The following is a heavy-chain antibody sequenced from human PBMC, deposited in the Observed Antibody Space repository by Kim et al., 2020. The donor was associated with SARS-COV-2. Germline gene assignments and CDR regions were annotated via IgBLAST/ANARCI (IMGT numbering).Heavy chain of an antibody. CDR3: ARSWELLDYYYYGMDV. Sequence: SETLSLTCTVSGYSISSGYYWGWIRQPPGKGLEWIGSIYHSGSTYYNPSLKSRVTISVDTSKNQFSLKLSSVTAADTAVYYCARSWELLDYYYYGMDVWGQGTTVTVSS. CDR1: GYSISSGYY. CDR2: IYHSGST. D-gene: IGHD1-26*01. J-gene: IGHJ6*02. V-gene: IGHV4-38-2*02.